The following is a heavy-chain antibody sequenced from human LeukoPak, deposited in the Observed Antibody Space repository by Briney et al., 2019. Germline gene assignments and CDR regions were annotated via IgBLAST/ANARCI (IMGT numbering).Heavy chain of an antibody. V-gene: IGHV1-69*05. D-gene: IGHD5-18*01. CDR2: IIPIFGTA. CDR3: ARDRYTAMATYYFDY. J-gene: IGHJ4*02. CDR1: GGTFSSYA. Sequence: ASVKVSCKASGGTFSSYAISWVRQAPGQGLEWMGGIIPIFGTANYAQKFQGRVTMTRDTSTSTVYMELSSPRSEDTAVYYCARDRYTAMATYYFDYWGQGTLVTVSS.